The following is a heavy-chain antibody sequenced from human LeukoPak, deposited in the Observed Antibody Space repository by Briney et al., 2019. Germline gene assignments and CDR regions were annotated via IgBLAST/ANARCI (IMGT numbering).Heavy chain of an antibody. CDR3: ARDWAVAPYNWFDP. D-gene: IGHD6-19*01. CDR1: GFTFGSYC. Sequence: GGSLRLSCAASGFTFGSYCMNWVRQVPGKGREWVSSISSSSSYIYYADSVKGRFTISRDNAKNSLYLQMNSLRAEDTAVYYCARDWAVAPYNWFDPWGQGTLVTVSS. CDR2: ISSSSSYI. V-gene: IGHV3-21*01. J-gene: IGHJ5*02.